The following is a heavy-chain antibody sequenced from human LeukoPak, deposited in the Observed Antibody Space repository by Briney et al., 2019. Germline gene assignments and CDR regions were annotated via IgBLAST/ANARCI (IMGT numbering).Heavy chain of an antibody. D-gene: IGHD3-10*01. CDR3: ARERSDGSGNRGFAFEI. Sequence: GGSLRLSRAASGFTFSSHWMSWVRLAPGKGLEWVANINQDGSQKYYVDSVKGRFTISRDNAKNSVYLEMNTLRAEDTAVYSCARERSDGSGNRGFAFEIWGQGTLVTVSS. J-gene: IGHJ3*02. V-gene: IGHV3-7*03. CDR2: INQDGSQK. CDR1: GFTFSSHW.